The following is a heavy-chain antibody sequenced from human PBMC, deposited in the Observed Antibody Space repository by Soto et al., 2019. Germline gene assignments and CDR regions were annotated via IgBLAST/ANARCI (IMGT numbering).Heavy chain of an antibody. D-gene: IGHD2-15*01. CDR2: FIPIFGTA. J-gene: IGHJ4*02. CDR3: ARVCSGGSCYSDVDY. CDR1: GGTFSSYA. V-gene: IGHV1-69*12. Sequence: QVQLVQSGAEVKKPGSSVKVSCKASGGTFSSYAISWVRQAPGQGLEWMGGFIPIFGTANYAEKLQGRVTIAADEFTSTTYMEMSSLSSEDTAVYYCARVCSGGSCYSDVDYWGQGTLVTVSS.